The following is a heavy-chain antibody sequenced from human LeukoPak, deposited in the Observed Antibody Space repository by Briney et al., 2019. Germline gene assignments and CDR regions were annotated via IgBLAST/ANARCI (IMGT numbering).Heavy chain of an antibody. CDR3: TRDCGGDCYPGPGDFDY. J-gene: IGHJ4*02. CDR2: IRSKAYGGTT. V-gene: IGHV3-49*03. CDR1: GFTFGDYA. D-gene: IGHD2-21*02. Sequence: GGSLRLSCTASGFTFGDYAMSWFRQAPGKVLEWVGFIRSKAYGGTTEYAASVKGRFTISRDDSKSIAYLQMNSLKTEDTAVYYCTRDCGGDCYPGPGDFDYWGQGTLVTVSS.